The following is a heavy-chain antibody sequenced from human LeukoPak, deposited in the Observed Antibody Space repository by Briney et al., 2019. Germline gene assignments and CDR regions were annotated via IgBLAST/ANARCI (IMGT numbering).Heavy chain of an antibody. CDR2: IYTSGST. D-gene: IGHD5-24*01. J-gene: IGHJ3*02. Sequence: SETLSLTCTVSGGSISSYYWSRIRQPPGKGLEWIGYIYTSGSTNYNPSLKSRVTISVGTSKNQFSLKLSSVTAADTAVYYCAREMATTPGAFDIWGQGTMVTVSS. CDR1: GGSISSYY. V-gene: IGHV4-4*09. CDR3: AREMATTPGAFDI.